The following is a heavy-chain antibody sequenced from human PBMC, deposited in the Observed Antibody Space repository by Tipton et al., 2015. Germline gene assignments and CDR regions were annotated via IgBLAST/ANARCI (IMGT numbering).Heavy chain of an antibody. V-gene: IGHV3-21*01. Sequence: LSLTCIVSGGSISSGAYYWTWIRQHPGKGLEWVSSISSSSSYIYYADSVKGRFTISRDNAKNSLYLQMNSLRAEDTAVYYCARCWHYYYYYGMDVWGQGTTVTVSS. CDR3: ARCWHYYYYYGMDV. J-gene: IGHJ6*02. CDR1: GGSISSGAYY. CDR2: ISSSSSYI.